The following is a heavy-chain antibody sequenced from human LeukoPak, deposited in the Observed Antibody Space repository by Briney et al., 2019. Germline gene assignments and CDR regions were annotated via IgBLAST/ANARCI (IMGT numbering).Heavy chain of an antibody. J-gene: IGHJ6*02. Sequence: ASVKVSCKASGYTFTSYDINWVRQATRQGLEWMGWMNPNSGNTGYAQKFQGRVTMTRNTSISTAYMELSSLRSEDTAVYYCASMVATRHNYYYYGMDVWGQGTTVTVSS. CDR3: ASMVATRHNYYYYGMDV. V-gene: IGHV1-8*01. CDR2: MNPNSGNT. CDR1: GYTFTSYD. D-gene: IGHD5-12*01.